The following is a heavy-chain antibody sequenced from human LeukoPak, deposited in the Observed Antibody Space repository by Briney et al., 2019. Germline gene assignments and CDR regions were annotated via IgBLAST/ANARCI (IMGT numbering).Heavy chain of an antibody. CDR3: ATSALRGYSYGYVY. V-gene: IGHV1-69*13. Sequence: SVKVSCKASGGTFSSYAISWVRQAPGQGLEWMGGIIPIFGTANYAQKFQGRVTITADESTSTAYMELSSLRSEDTAVYYCATSALRGYSYGYVYWGQGTLVTVSS. J-gene: IGHJ4*02. CDR1: GGTFSSYA. CDR2: IIPIFGTA. D-gene: IGHD5-18*01.